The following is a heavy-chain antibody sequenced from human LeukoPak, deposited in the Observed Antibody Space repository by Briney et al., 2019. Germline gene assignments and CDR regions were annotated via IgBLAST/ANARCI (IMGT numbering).Heavy chain of an antibody. V-gene: IGHV3-23*01. J-gene: IGHJ4*02. CDR2: ISGSGGST. D-gene: IGHD6-19*01. CDR3: ARDRGSSGWYDY. Sequence: PGGSLRLSCAASGFTFSSYSMNWVRQAPGKGLEWVSAISGSGGSTYYADSVKGRFTISRDNSKNTLYLQMNSLRAEDTAVYYCARDRGSSGWYDYWGQGTLVTASS. CDR1: GFTFSSYS.